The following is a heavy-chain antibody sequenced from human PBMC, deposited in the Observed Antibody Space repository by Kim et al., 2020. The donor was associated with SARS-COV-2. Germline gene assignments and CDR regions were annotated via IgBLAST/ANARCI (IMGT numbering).Heavy chain of an antibody. J-gene: IGHJ6*02. CDR1: GFTFREFP. CDR3: VRVDFSSIRCYGDDYRNLYGMDV. CDR2: IRSTIYGGTT. D-gene: IGHD2-2*01. Sequence: GGSLRLSCVSSGFTFREFPMAWVRQAPGKGLEWIGFIRSTIYGGTTEYAASVRCRFIISRDDSKNIAHLQMNSLKTEATGVYYCVRVDFSSIRCYGDDYRNLYGMDVWGQGPTVIVSS. V-gene: IGHV3-49*04.